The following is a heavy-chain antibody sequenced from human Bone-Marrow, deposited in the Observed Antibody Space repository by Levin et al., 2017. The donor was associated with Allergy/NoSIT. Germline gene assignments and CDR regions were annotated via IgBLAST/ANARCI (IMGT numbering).Heavy chain of an antibody. V-gene: IGHV4-31*03. CDR1: GASISSGGYY. Sequence: SETLSLTCSVSGASISSGGYYWSWIRQHPGKGLEWIGYIYNSGSTYYNPSLKSRVITSVDPSKNQFSLKVNSVTAADTAVYYCARGHVGFFDDWGQGTLVTVSS. CDR2: IYNSGST. CDR3: ARGHVGFFDD. J-gene: IGHJ4*02. D-gene: IGHD3-10*01.